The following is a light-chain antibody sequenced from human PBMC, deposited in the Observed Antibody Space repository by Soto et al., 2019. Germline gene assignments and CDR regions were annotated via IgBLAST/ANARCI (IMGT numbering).Light chain of an antibody. Sequence: ENVLTQSPGTLSLSPGERATLSCRASQTVSTKYVAWYQQKPGQAPRLLIYGTSSRATGIPDRFSGSGSGTDFMLTISRLESEDFAVYHCQQYGTSTAVTFGPGTKLDIK. CDR3: QQYGTSTAVT. CDR1: QTVSTKY. V-gene: IGKV3-20*01. J-gene: IGKJ3*01. CDR2: GTS.